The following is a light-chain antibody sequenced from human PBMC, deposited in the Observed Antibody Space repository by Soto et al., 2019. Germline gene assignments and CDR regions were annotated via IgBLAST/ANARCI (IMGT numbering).Light chain of an antibody. CDR2: ATS. CDR3: EEVGGSPPRLT. CDR1: QSVSSSY. J-gene: IGKJ4*01. V-gene: IGKV3-20*01. Sequence: EMVLPQSPGTLSLSPGERATLSCRASQSVSSSYLDWYQQKPGQAPRLLLYATSSRVTGVTDRFSGSGSGTDFTLTINRLEPEDFAVYDCEEVGGSPPRLTVGGGTKVEI.